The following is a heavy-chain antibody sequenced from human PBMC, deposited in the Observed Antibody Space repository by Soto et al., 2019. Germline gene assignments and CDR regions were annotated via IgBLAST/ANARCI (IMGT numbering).Heavy chain of an antibody. Sequence: GGSLRLSCAASGFTFSSYGMHWVRQAPGKGLEWVAVISYDGSNKYYADSVKGRFTISRDNSKNTLYLQMNSLRAEDTAVYYCAKDEDTIFGVVILDYWGQGTLVTVSS. CDR3: AKDEDTIFGVVILDY. CDR2: ISYDGSNK. J-gene: IGHJ4*02. D-gene: IGHD3-3*01. V-gene: IGHV3-30*18. CDR1: GFTFSSYG.